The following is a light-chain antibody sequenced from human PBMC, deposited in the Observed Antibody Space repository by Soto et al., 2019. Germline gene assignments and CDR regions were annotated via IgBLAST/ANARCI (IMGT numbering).Light chain of an antibody. J-gene: IGKJ1*01. V-gene: IGKV3-20*01. Sequence: IVLTQSRGTLSLSPGERATLSCMASQSVSSSYLAWYQQKPGQAPRLLIYGASSRATGIPDRFSGSGSGTDFTLTISRLEPEDFAVYYCQQYGSSRGTFGQGTKVDIK. CDR2: GAS. CDR1: QSVSSSY. CDR3: QQYGSSRGT.